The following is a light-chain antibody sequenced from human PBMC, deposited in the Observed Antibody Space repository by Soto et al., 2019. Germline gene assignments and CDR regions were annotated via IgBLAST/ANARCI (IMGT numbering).Light chain of an antibody. J-gene: IGLJ2*01. CDR1: SSNIGSNT. CDR2: SNN. Sequence: QSVLTQPPSASGTPGQRVTISCSGSSSNIGSNTVNWYQQLPRMAPKLLIYSNNQRPSGVPDRFSGSKSGTSASLAISGLQSEDEADYYCATWGDSLNAVVFGGGTKVTVL. V-gene: IGLV1-44*01. CDR3: ATWGDSLNAVV.